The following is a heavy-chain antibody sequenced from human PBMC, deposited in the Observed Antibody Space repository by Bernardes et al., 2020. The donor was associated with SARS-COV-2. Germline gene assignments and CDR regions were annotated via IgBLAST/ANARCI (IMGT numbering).Heavy chain of an antibody. D-gene: IGHD4-17*01. Sequence: GGSLRLSCAASEFTFSTYSMNWVRQAPWKGLEWVSSISSGRTYIYYADSVKGRFTISRDNAKNSLYLQMNSLRAEDTAVYYCARYSKDYGDKLVGMDVWGQGTTVTVSS. V-gene: IGHV3-21*01. CDR2: ISSGRTYI. CDR1: EFTFSTYS. CDR3: ARYSKDYGDKLVGMDV. J-gene: IGHJ6*02.